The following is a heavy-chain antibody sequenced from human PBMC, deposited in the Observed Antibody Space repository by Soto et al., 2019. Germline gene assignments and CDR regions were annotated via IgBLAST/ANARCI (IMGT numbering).Heavy chain of an antibody. CDR2: INTDGSST. J-gene: IGHJ4*02. CDR3: ARGGFYFDC. Sequence: SLRLSCAASGFTFSGYWMLWVRQAPGKGLVWVSRINTDGSSTSYADSVKGRFTISRDNAKNTLYLQMNSLRAEDTAVYYCARGGFYFDCWGQGTPVTVSS. CDR1: GFTFSGYW. V-gene: IGHV3-74*01.